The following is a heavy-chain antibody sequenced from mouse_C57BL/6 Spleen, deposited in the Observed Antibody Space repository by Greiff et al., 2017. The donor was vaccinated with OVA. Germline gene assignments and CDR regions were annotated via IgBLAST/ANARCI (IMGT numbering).Heavy chain of an antibody. CDR1: GFSLTSYG. D-gene: IGHD2-2*01. J-gene: IGHJ4*01. V-gene: IGHV2-4*01. CDR3: AKKGMVTTGYAMDY. CDR2: IWSGGST. Sequence: QVQLKQSGPGLVQPSQSLSITCTVSGFSLTSYGVHWVRQPPGKGLEWLGVIWSGGSTDYTAAFISRLSISKDNSKSQVFFKMNSLQADDTAIYYCAKKGMVTTGYAMDYWGQGTSVTVSS.